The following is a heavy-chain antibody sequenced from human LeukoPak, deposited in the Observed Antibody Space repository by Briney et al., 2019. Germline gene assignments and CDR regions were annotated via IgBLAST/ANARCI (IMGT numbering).Heavy chain of an antibody. Sequence: GGSLRLSCAASGFTFSSYWMNWARQAPGKGLEWVANIKQDGSEKYYVDSVKGRFTISRDNAKNSLYLQMNSLRAEDTAVYYCARSRASDSSGYHPYDYWGQGTLVTVSS. V-gene: IGHV3-7*01. CDR1: GFTFSSYW. CDR2: IKQDGSEK. CDR3: ARSRASDSSGYHPYDY. D-gene: IGHD3-22*01. J-gene: IGHJ4*02.